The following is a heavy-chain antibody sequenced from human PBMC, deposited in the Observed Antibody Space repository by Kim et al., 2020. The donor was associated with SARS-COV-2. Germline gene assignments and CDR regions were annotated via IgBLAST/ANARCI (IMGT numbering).Heavy chain of an antibody. CDR1: GFTFSSYA. D-gene: IGHD3-3*01. V-gene: IGHV3-30*04. CDR2: ISYDGSNK. J-gene: IGHJ4*01. Sequence: GGSLRLSCAASGFTFSSYAMHWVRQAPGKGLEWVAVISYDGSNKYYVDSVKGRFTISRDNSKNTLYLQMNSLRAEDTAVYYCAVTYYDFWSGPEGLFDY. CDR3: AVTYYDFWSGPEGLFDY.